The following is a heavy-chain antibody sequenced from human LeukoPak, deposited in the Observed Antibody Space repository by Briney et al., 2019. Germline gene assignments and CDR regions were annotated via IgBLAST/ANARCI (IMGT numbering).Heavy chain of an antibody. Sequence: SETLSLTCTVSGGSISSSSYYWGWIRQPPGKGLEWIGSIYYSGSTYYNPSLKSRVTISVDTSKNQFSLKLSSVTAADTAVYYCARLRSIVVVPAATWGPYKAIPGVYAFDIWGQGTMVTVSS. D-gene: IGHD2-2*01. J-gene: IGHJ3*02. CDR2: IYYSGST. CDR1: GGSISSSSYY. CDR3: ARLRSIVVVPAATWGPYKAIPGVYAFDI. V-gene: IGHV4-39*01.